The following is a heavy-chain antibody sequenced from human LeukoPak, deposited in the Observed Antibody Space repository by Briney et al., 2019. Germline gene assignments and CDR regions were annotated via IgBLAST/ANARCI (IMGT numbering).Heavy chain of an antibody. D-gene: IGHD6-13*01. CDR3: VGFRATAGLY. J-gene: IGHJ4*02. CDR2: ITSNGGSA. V-gene: IGHV3-64D*06. Sequence: PGGSLRLSCSASGFTFSSYAMYWVRQAPGKGLEYVSAITSNGGSAYYADSVKGRFTISRDNSRNTLYLQMISLRTEDTAVYYCVGFRATAGLYWGQGTLVTVS. CDR1: GFTFSSYA.